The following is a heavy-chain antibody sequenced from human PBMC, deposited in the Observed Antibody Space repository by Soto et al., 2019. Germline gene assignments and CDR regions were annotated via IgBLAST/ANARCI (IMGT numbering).Heavy chain of an antibody. CDR1: GFTFSSYS. Sequence: GGSLRLSCAASGFTFSSYSMNWVRQAPGKGLEWVSYISSSSTIYYADSVKGRFTISRDNAKNSLYLQMNSLRAEDTAVYYCARHPERIAQIGWFDPWGQGTLVTVSS. V-gene: IGHV3-48*01. CDR2: ISSSSTI. J-gene: IGHJ5*02. D-gene: IGHD6-13*01. CDR3: ARHPERIAQIGWFDP.